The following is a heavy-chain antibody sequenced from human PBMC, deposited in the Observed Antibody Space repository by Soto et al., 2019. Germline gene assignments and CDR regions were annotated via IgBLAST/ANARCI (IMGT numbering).Heavy chain of an antibody. CDR3: TKSHSTALVPYYFDY. CDR2: MSSDGSNT. Sequence: GGSLRLSCAASGFTFSSYAIHWVRQAPGKGLEWVAFMSSDGSNTFYADSVRGRFTVSRDNSKSTLYLQMNGLVPEDTAVYYCTKSHSTALVPYYFDYWGQGTLVPVSS. V-gene: IGHV3-30*18. CDR1: GFTFSSYA. J-gene: IGHJ4*02. D-gene: IGHD5-18*01.